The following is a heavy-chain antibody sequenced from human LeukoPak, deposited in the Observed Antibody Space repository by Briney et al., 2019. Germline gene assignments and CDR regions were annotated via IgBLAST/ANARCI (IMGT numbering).Heavy chain of an antibody. Sequence: GGSLRLSCAASTFTFSSYSMNWVRQAPEKGLEWVSYIYYADSVKGRFTISRDNAKNSLYLQMNSLRAEDTAVYYCARIHPSYDSSGYSPFDYWGQGTLVTVSS. CDR3: ARIHPSYDSSGYSPFDY. D-gene: IGHD3-22*01. V-gene: IGHV3-48*01. J-gene: IGHJ4*02. CDR2: I. CDR1: TFTFSSYS.